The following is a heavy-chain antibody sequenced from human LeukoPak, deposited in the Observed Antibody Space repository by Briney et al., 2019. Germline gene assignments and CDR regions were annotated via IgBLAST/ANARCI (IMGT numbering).Heavy chain of an antibody. V-gene: IGHV3-11*04. D-gene: IGHD3-10*01. Sequence: TGGSLRLSCAASGFTFSDYYMSWIRQAPGKGLEWVLYISSSGSTIYYADSVKGRFTISRDNAKNSLYLQMNSLRAEDTAVYYCARYGTMVRGVILNWFDPWGQGTLVTVSS. CDR2: ISSSGSTI. CDR1: GFTFSDYY. J-gene: IGHJ5*02. CDR3: ARYGTMVRGVILNWFDP.